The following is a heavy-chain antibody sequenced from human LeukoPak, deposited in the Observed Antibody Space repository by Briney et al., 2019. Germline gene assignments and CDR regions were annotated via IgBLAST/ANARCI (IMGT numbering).Heavy chain of an antibody. CDR1: GFTFSSYW. Sequence: GGSLRLSCAASGFTFSSYWMSWVRQAPGKGLEWVANIKQDGSEKYYVDSVMGRFTISRDNAKNSLYLQMNSLRAEDTAVYYCARDGDGRVYAHYYMDVWGKGTTVTVSS. CDR3: ARDGDGRVYAHYYMDV. J-gene: IGHJ6*03. V-gene: IGHV3-7*01. D-gene: IGHD2-8*01. CDR2: IKQDGSEK.